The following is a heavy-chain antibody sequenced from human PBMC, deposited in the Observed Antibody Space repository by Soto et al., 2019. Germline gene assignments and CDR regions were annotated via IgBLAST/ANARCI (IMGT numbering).Heavy chain of an antibody. CDR3: ARSDYDILTGYYSPPG. CDR1: GFTFSDYY. Sequence: TGGSLRLSCAASGFTFSDYYMSWIRQAPGKGLEWVSYISSSSSYTNYADSVKGRFTISRDNAKNSLYLQMNSLRAEDTAVYYCARSDYDILTGYYSPPGWGQGTLVTVSS. V-gene: IGHV3-11*03. J-gene: IGHJ4*02. D-gene: IGHD3-9*01. CDR2: ISSSSSYT.